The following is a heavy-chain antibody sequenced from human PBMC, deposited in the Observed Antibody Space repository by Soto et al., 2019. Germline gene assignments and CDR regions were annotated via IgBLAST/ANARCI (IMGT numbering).Heavy chain of an antibody. J-gene: IGHJ2*01. CDR2: IYDSGST. CDR3: SREVIPLTTDWYFDL. CDR1: GGSISGGVGGLYY. Sequence: QLQLRESGPGLVKPSETLSLTCTVSGGSISGGVGGLYYWSWIRQPPGKGLEWIGYIYDSGSTYYNPSLKSRVTISVDTSKNQSSLRLSSVTAAYMAVYYCSREVIPLTTDWYFDLWGWGTLVTVSS. V-gene: IGHV4-30-4*01. D-gene: IGHD4-17*01.